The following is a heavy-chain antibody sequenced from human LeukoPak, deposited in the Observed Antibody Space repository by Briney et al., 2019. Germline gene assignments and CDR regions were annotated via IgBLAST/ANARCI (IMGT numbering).Heavy chain of an antibody. J-gene: IGHJ4*02. D-gene: IGHD3-22*01. CDR2: ISTSGST. CDR3: ASPRSGYRYTFDY. V-gene: IGHV4-4*09. Sequence: SETLSLTCAVSAASISNYYWSWLRQAPGKGLEWIGYISTSGSTNYNPSLKSRVSISLDTSKNRFSLNLNFVTAADTAVYYCASPRSGYRYTFDYWGQGALVTVSS. CDR1: AASISNYY.